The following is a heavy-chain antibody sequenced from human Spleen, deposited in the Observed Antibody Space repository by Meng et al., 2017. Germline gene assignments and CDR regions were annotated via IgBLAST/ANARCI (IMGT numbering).Heavy chain of an antibody. D-gene: IGHD1-20*01. CDR1: GFTFSSYG. J-gene: IGHJ4*02. Sequence: QVQLVESGGGVVQPGRSLRLSCAASGFTFSSYGMHWVRQAPGKGLEWVAIIWYDGSKKYYADSVKGRFTISRDDSKNTIFLQMNSLRAEDTAMYYCAREGGNWNLDHWGQGTLVTVSS. V-gene: IGHV3-33*01. CDR2: IWYDGSKK. CDR3: AREGGNWNLDH.